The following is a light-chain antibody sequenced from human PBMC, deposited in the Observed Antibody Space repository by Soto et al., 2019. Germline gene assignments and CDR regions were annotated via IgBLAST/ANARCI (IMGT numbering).Light chain of an antibody. CDR2: EVT. Sequence: QSALTQPASVSGSPGQSITISCTGTSGDIGSYNRVSWYQQHPGKAPKLIIYEVTDRPSGVSNRLSGSKSGNTASLAISGLQAEDEAEYYCSSYTNINTRACVFGTGTKSPS. V-gene: IGLV2-14*01. CDR1: SGDIGSYNR. CDR3: SSYTNINTRACV. J-gene: IGLJ1*01.